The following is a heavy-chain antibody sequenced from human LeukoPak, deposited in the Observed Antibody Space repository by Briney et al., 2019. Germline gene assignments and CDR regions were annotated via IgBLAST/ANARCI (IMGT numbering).Heavy chain of an antibody. D-gene: IGHD5-18*01. CDR2: ISGSGGST. V-gene: IGHV3-23*01. Sequence: GGSLRLSCAASGFTFSSYAMSWVRQAPGKGLEWVSAISGSGGSTYYADSVKGRFTISRDNSKNTVYLQMNSLRAEDTAVYYCAKDPGFNSYGYFFGYWGQGTLVTVSS. J-gene: IGHJ4*02. CDR1: GFTFSSYA. CDR3: AKDPGFNSYGYFFGY.